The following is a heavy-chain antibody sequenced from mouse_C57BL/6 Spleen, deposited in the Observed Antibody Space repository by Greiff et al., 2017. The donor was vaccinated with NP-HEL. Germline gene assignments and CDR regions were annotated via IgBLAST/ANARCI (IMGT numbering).Heavy chain of an antibody. V-gene: IGHV5-17*01. Sequence: EVQLVESGGGLVKPGGSLKLSCAASGFTFSDYGMHWVRQAPEKGLEWVAYISSGSSTIYYADTVKGRFTISRDNAKNTLFLQMTSLRSEDTAMYYCARSLTVVASFDYWGQGTTLTVSS. CDR3: ARSLTVVASFDY. CDR2: ISSGSSTI. D-gene: IGHD1-1*01. J-gene: IGHJ2*01. CDR1: GFTFSDYG.